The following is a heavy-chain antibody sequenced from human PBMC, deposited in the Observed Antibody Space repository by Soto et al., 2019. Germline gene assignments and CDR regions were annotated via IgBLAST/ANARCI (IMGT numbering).Heavy chain of an antibody. J-gene: IGHJ6*02. V-gene: IGHV1-18*01. D-gene: IGHD2-15*01. CDR2: ISTYNGDT. CDR3: AREGSRPYYYYGMHV. Sequence: QVKLVQSGAEVKKPWASVKVSCKASGYSFTTYGIACARQAPGQGLEWMGWISTYNGDTDYAQNLQGRVIMTTDTSTTTAYMELRSLRSDDTAGYYCAREGSRPYYYYGMHVWGPGTTVSVSS. CDR1: GYSFTTYG.